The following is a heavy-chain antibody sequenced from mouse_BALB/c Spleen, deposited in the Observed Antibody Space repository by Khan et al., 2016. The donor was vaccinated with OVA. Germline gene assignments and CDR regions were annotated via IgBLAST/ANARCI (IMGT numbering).Heavy chain of an antibody. Sequence: VQLKESGPGLVKPSQSLSLPCTVTGYSITSDYAWNWIRQFPGNKLEWMGYISYSGSTNFNPALKSRISITRDTSKKQFFLQLNSVTTEDTATYYCARDGSRYNYAMDYWGQGTSVTVSS. CDR2: ISYSGST. CDR1: GYSITSDYA. D-gene: IGHD2-3*01. J-gene: IGHJ4*01. CDR3: ARDGSRYNYAMDY. V-gene: IGHV3-2*02.